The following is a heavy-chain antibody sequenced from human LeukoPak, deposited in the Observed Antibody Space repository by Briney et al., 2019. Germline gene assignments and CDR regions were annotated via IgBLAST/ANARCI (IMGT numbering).Heavy chain of an antibody. V-gene: IGHV4-34*01. J-gene: IGHJ6*03. CDR1: GGSFSGYY. CDR2: INHSGST. Sequence: SETQSLTRAVYGGSFSGYYWSWIRQPPGKGLEWIGEINHSGSTNYNPSLKSRVTISVDTSKNQFSLKLSSVTAADTAVYYCARAFYYMDVWGKGTTVTVSS. CDR3: ARAFYYMDV.